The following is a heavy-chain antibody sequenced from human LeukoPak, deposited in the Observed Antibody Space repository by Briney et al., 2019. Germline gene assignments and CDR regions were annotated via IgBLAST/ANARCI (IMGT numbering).Heavy chain of an antibody. V-gene: IGHV1-18*01. CDR1: SYTFTRYG. CDR3: ARGDSSGPFDY. CDR2: VSAYNGNT. D-gene: IGHD3-22*01. Sequence: ASVKVSCKASSYTFTRYGISWVRQAPGQGLEWMGWVSAYNGNTNYAQKFQGRVTMTTDTSTSTAYMDLRSLRSDDTAVFYCARGDSSGPFDYWGQGTLVTVSS. J-gene: IGHJ4*02.